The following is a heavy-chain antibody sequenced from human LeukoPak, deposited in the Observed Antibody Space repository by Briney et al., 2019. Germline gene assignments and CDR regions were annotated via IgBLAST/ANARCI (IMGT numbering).Heavy chain of an antibody. J-gene: IGHJ6*03. D-gene: IGHD6-19*01. Sequence: ATVKVSCKASGYTFTSYDINWVRQATGQGLEWMGWMNPNSGNTGYAQKFQGRVTMTRNTSISTAYMELSSLRSEDTAVYYCARAYSSGWSYYYYYMDVWGKGTTVTDSS. CDR1: GYTFTSYD. V-gene: IGHV1-8*01. CDR3: ARAYSSGWSYYYYYMDV. CDR2: MNPNSGNT.